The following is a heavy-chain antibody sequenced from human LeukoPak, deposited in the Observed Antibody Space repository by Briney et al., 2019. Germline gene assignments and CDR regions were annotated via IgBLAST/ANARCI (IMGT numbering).Heavy chain of an antibody. Sequence: PGGSLRLSCAASGFTFSSYSMNWVRQAPGKGLEWVSSISSSSSYIYYADSVKGRFTISRDNAKNSLYLQMNSLRAEDTAVYYCAREGPYYDFWSGYYYWGQGTLVTVSS. J-gene: IGHJ4*02. CDR1: GFTFSSYS. CDR3: AREGPYYDFWSGYYY. V-gene: IGHV3-21*01. CDR2: ISSSSSYI. D-gene: IGHD3-3*01.